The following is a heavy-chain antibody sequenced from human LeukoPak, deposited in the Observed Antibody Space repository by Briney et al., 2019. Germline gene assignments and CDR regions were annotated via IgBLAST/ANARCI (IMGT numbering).Heavy chain of an antibody. V-gene: IGHV4-39*07. Sequence: PSETLSLTCTVSGGSISSSSYYWGWIRQPPGKGLEWIGSIYYSGSTYYNPSLKSRVTISVDTSKNQFSLKLSSVTAADTAVYYCVDGGSYGYWGQGTLVTVSS. CDR1: GGSISSSSYY. J-gene: IGHJ4*02. CDR3: VDGGSYGY. D-gene: IGHD1-26*01. CDR2: IYYSGST.